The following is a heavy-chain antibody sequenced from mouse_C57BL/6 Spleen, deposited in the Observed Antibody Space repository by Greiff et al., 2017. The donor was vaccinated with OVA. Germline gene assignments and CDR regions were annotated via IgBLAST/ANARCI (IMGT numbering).Heavy chain of an antibody. CDR3: ARGGWGDVFDY. Sequence: EVKLVESGPGMVKPSQSLSLTCTVTGYSITSGYDWHWIRHFPGNKLEWMGYISYSGSTNYNPSLKSRISITHDTSKNHFFLKLNSVTTEDTATYYCARGGWGDVFDYWGQGTTLTVSS. V-gene: IGHV3-1*01. CDR1: GYSITSGYD. CDR2: ISYSGST. D-gene: IGHD3-3*01. J-gene: IGHJ2*01.